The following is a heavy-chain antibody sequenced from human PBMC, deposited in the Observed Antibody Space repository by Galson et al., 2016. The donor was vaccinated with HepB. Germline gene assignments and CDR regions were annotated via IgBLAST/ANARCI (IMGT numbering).Heavy chain of an antibody. V-gene: IGHV1-46*01. CDR2: INPSNGGT. D-gene: IGHD3-3*01. CDR3: ARRLSMADSCSDY. J-gene: IGHJ4*02. CDR1: GYTFLTYY. Sequence: SVKVSCKASGYTFLTYYIHWVRQAPGQGPEWMGIINPSNGGTNYAQKFQGRVTMTRDTSTSTVYMELSSLRSEDTAVYYCARRLSMADSCSDYWGQGTLVTVSS.